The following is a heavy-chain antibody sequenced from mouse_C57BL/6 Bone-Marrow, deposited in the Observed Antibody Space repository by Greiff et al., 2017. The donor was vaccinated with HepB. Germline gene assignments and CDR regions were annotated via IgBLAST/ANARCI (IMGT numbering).Heavy chain of an antibody. CDR2: IRNKANNHAT. J-gene: IGHJ4*01. CDR1: GFTFSDAW. D-gene: IGHD1-1*01. V-gene: IGHV6-6*01. Sequence: EVMLVESGGGLVQPGGSMKLSCAASGFTFSDAWMDWVRQSPEKGLEWVAEIRNKANNHATYYAESVKGRFTISRDDSKSSVYLQMNSLRAEDTGIYYCTLYGSSPHYYAMDYWGQGTSVTVSS. CDR3: TLYGSSPHYYAMDY.